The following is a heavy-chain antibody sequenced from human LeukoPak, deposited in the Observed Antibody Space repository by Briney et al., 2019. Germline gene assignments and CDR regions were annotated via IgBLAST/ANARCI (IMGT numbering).Heavy chain of an antibody. Sequence: TGGSLRLSCAASGFIFSNSWMTWVRQAPGKGLEWVASIKGDGSEKEYVESVKGRFTISRDNAKNSLYLQMNSLRAEDTAVYYCATNAGWFRLDSWGQGALVTVSS. J-gene: IGHJ4*02. CDR3: ATNAGWFRLDS. CDR1: GFIFSNSW. D-gene: IGHD2-15*01. CDR2: IKGDGSEK. V-gene: IGHV3-7*05.